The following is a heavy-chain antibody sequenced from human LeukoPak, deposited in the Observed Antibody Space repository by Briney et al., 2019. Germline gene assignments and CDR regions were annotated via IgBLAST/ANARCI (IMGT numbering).Heavy chain of an antibody. D-gene: IGHD3-10*01. CDR1: GGTFSSYA. CDR2: IIPIFGTA. J-gene: IGHJ4*02. V-gene: IGHV1-69*13. Sequence: GASVKVSCKASGGTFSSYAISWVRQAPGQGLEWMGGIIPIFGTANYAQKFQGRVTITADESTSTAYTELSSLRSEDTAVYYCATLRGDGSGSYNDYWGQGTLVTVSS. CDR3: ATLRGDGSGSYNDY.